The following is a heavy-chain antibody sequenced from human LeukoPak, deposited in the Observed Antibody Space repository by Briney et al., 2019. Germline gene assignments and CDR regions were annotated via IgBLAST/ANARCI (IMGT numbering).Heavy chain of an antibody. D-gene: IGHD2-21*02. CDR1: GFTFSDYY. CDR2: ISGSTTYT. CDR3: ARGAYCSGNCPGAFDI. J-gene: IGHJ3*02. Sequence: PGGSLRLSCAASGFTFSDYYMSWIRQPPGKGLEWVSYISGSTTYTNYADSVRGRFTISRDNSKNSLYLQMNSLRAEDTAVYYCARGAYCSGNCPGAFDIWGQGTMVTVSS. V-gene: IGHV3-11*05.